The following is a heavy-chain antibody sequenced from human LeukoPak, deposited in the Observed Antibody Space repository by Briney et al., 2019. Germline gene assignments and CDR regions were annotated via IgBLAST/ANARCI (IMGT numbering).Heavy chain of an antibody. Sequence: GRSLRLSCAASGFTFSSYGMHWVRHAPSKGLEWVAVIWFGGSNKYYADSVKGRFTIPRDNSKNTLYLQMNSLRAEDMAVYYCAKDQGPTTYYYMDVWGKGTTVTVSS. D-gene: IGHD1-1*01. CDR3: AKDQGPTTYYYMDV. J-gene: IGHJ6*03. CDR1: GFTFSSYG. CDR2: IWFGGSNK. V-gene: IGHV3-30*18.